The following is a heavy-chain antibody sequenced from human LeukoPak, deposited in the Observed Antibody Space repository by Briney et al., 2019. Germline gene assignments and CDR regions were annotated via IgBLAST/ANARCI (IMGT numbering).Heavy chain of an antibody. Sequence: PSETLSLTCTVSGGSISSYYWSWIWQPPGKGLEWIGYIYYSGSTNYNPSLKSRVTISVDTSKNQFSLKLSSVTAADTAVYYCARDSYCSSTSCYYWYFDLWGRGTLVTVSS. CDR3: ARDSYCSSTSCYYWYFDL. V-gene: IGHV4-59*01. CDR2: IYYSGST. D-gene: IGHD2-2*01. CDR1: GGSISSYY. J-gene: IGHJ2*01.